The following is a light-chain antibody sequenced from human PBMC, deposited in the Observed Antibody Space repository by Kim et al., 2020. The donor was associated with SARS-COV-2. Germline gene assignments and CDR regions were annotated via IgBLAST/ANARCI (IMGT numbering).Light chain of an antibody. V-gene: IGLV2-14*03. CDR3: SSYTSSSTRV. CDR1: SSDVGGYNY. J-gene: IGLJ3*02. CDR2: DVS. Sequence: GQSITISCTGTSSDVGGYNYVSWYQQHPGKAPKLMIYDVSNRPSGVSNRFSGSKSGNTASLTNSGLQAEDEADYYCSSYTSSSTRVFGGGTQLTVL.